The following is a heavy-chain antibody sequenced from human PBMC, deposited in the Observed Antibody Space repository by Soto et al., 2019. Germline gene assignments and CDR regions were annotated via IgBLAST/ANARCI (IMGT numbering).Heavy chain of an antibody. CDR1: GGSFSGYY. V-gene: IGHV4-34*01. CDR3: ARGRGYCSGGSCYSTGNWFDP. J-gene: IGHJ5*02. Sequence: SETLSLTCAVYGGSFSGYYWSWIRQPPGKGLEWIGEINHSGSTHYNPSLKSRVTISVDTSKNQFSLKLSSVTAADTAVYYCARGRGYCSGGSCYSTGNWFDPWGQGSLVTVFS. CDR2: INHSGST. D-gene: IGHD2-15*01.